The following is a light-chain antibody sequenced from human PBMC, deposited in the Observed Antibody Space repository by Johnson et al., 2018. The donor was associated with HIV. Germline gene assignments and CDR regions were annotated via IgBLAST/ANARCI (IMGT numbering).Light chain of an antibody. Sequence: QSVLTQPPSVSAAPGQKVTISCSGSSSNIGNNYVSWYQLLPGTAPKLLIYDNTKRPSGIPDRFSGSKSGTSATLVITGLQTADEADYYCGTWARSLSACLYVFGTGTKVTVL. CDR1: SSNIGNNY. J-gene: IGLJ1*01. CDR2: DNT. V-gene: IGLV1-51*01. CDR3: GTWARSLSACLYV.